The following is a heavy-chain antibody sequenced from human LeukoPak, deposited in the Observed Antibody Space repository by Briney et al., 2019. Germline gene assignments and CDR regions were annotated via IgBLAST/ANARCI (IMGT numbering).Heavy chain of an antibody. J-gene: IGHJ4*02. D-gene: IGHD2-15*01. CDR1: GFTFSSYW. V-gene: IGHV3-74*01. CDR2: INSDGSST. Sequence: GGSLRLSCAASGFTFSSYWMHWVRQAPGKGLVWVSRINSDGSSTSYADSVKGRFTISRDNAKNTLYLRMNSLRAEDTAVYYCARCSGSSTYHSDDYWGQGTLVTVSS. CDR3: ARCSGSSTYHSDDY.